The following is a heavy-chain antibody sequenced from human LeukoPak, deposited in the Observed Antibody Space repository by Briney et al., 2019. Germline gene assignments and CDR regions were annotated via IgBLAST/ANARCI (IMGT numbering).Heavy chain of an antibody. V-gene: IGHV1-2*02. Sequence: ASVKVSCKTSGYSFTDYYMHWVRQAPGQGLEWMGWINPNSGGTSSAQKFQGRVTMTRDTSITTVYMEVSWLTSDDTAIYYCARSDRLHGGPYLIGPWGQGTLVTVSS. J-gene: IGHJ5*02. CDR3: ARSDRLHGGPYLIGP. D-gene: IGHD2-21*01. CDR2: INPNSGGT. CDR1: GYSFTDYY.